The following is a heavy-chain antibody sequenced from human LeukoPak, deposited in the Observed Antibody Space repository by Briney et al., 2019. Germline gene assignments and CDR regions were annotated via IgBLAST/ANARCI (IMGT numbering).Heavy chain of an antibody. Sequence: PGGSLRLSCVGSGFTFRSQAMSWVRQAPEKGLEFVSGIYENGGTTYYADSVKGRFSISRDNSKNTLYLQMDSLRAEDTAVYYCAKGRAGWELEGPGFDYWGQGTLVTVSS. CDR2: IYENGGTT. V-gene: IGHV3-23*01. CDR1: GFTFRSQA. CDR3: AKGRAGWELEGPGFDY. J-gene: IGHJ4*02. D-gene: IGHD1-26*01.